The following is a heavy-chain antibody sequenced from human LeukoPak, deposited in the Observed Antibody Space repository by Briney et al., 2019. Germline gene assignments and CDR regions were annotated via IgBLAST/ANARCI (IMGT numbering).Heavy chain of an antibody. CDR3: ARELLRYFDWLPRENYYYYGMDV. CDR2: IWYDGSNK. V-gene: IGHV3-33*01. CDR1: GFTFSSYG. J-gene: IGHJ6*02. D-gene: IGHD3-9*01. Sequence: PGGSLRLSCAASGFTFSSYGMHWVRQAPGKGREWVAVIWYDGSNKYYADSVKGRFTISRDNSKNTLYLQMNSLRAEDTAVYYCARELLRYFDWLPRENYYYYGMDVWGQGTTVTVSS.